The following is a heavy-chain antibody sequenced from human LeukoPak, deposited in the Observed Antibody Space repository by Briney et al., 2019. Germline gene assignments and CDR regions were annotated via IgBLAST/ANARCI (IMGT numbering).Heavy chain of an antibody. J-gene: IGHJ6*03. CDR1: GFTFSSYW. V-gene: IGHV3-7*01. CDR3: ARAGSSYYYYMDV. D-gene: IGHD6-6*01. CDR2: IKQDGSEK. Sequence: PGGSLRLSCAASGFTFSSYWMTWVRQAPGKGLEWVANIKQDGSEKYYVDSVKGRFTISRDNAKNSLYLQMNSLRAEDTAVYYCARAGSSYYYYMDVWGKGTTVTVSS.